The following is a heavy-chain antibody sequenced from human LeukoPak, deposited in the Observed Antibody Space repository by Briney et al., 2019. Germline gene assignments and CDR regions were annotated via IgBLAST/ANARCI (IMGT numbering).Heavy chain of an antibody. D-gene: IGHD2-2*01. CDR1: GGSFIGYY. V-gene: IGHV4-34*01. J-gene: IGHJ5*02. CDR2: INHSGST. Sequence: SETLSLTCAVYGGSFIGYYWSWIRQPPGKGLEWMGEINHSGSTNYNPSLKSRVTISVDTSKNQFSLKLSSVTAADTAVYYCASRDSTSLTSSWFHPGGQGTLVTVSS. CDR3: ASRDSTSLTSSWFHP.